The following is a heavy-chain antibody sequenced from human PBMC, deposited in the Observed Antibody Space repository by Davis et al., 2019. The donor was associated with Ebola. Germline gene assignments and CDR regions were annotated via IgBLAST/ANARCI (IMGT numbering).Heavy chain of an antibody. CDR1: GYTLSNSG. CDR3: ASDDTYSSGWYLY. CDR2: ITSKNGNTNT. Sequence: ASVKVSCKTSGYTLSNSGISWVRQAPGQGLEWMGWITSKNGNTNTNYAQKLQGRVTMTIDTLTDTAYMELRSLRSVDTAVYYCASDDTYSSGWYLYWGQGTLVTVSS. J-gene: IGHJ4*02. D-gene: IGHD6-19*01. V-gene: IGHV1-18*01.